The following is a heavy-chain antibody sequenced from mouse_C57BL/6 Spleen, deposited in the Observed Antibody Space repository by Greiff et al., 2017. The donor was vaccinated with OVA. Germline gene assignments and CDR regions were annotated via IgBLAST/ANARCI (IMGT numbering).Heavy chain of an antibody. J-gene: IGHJ2*01. V-gene: IGHV1-64*01. D-gene: IGHD2-4*01. CDR1: GYTFTSYW. Sequence: QVQLQQPGAELVKPGASVKLSCKASGYTFTSYWMHWVKQRPGQGLEWIGMIHPNSGSTNYNEKFKSKATLTVDKSSSTAYMQLSSLTSEDSAVYYCARSYYDAHDFDYWGQGTTLTVSS. CDR3: ARSYYDAHDFDY. CDR2: IHPNSGST.